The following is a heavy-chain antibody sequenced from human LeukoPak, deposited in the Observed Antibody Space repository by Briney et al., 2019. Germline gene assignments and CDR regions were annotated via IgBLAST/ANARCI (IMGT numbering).Heavy chain of an antibody. CDR2: ISGSRDST. D-gene: IGHD3-3*01. CDR3: AKGNNDFWSGYPRLSYFDY. CDR1: GFTFSSYA. J-gene: IGHJ4*02. V-gene: IGHV3-23*01. Sequence: GGSLRLSCAAAGFTFSSYAMSWVRQAPGKGLEWVSAISGSRDSTYYADSVKGRFTISRDNSKNTLYLEMNSLRAEDTAVYYCAKGNNDFWSGYPRLSYFDYWGQGTLVTVSS.